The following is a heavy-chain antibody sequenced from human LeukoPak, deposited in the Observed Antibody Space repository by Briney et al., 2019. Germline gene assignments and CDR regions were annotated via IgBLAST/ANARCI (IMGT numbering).Heavy chain of an antibody. V-gene: IGHV4-39*01. CDR2: IYYSGST. J-gene: IGHJ4*02. CDR1: GGSISSSSYY. D-gene: IGHD3-22*01. CDR3: ASAHQAYYYDSSGRSPFDY. Sequence: KPSETLSLTCTVSGGSISSSSYYWGWIRQPPGKGLEWIGSIYYSGSTYYNPSLKSRVTISVDTSKNQFSLKLSSVTAADTAVYYCASAHQAYYYDSSGRSPFDYWGQGTLVTVSS.